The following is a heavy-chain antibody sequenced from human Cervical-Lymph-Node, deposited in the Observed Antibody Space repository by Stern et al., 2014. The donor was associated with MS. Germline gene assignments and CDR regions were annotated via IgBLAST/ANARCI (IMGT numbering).Heavy chain of an antibody. Sequence: VQLVESGAEVKKSGSSVKVSCKASGGTFSTYAISWVRQAPGQGLEWMGWIIPIFGTANYAQKFQGRVTITADESTSTAYMELSSLRSEDTAVYCGARETRLTGRWNAFDIWGQGTMITVAS. D-gene: IGHD1-20*01. CDR2: IIPIFGTA. V-gene: IGHV1-69*01. CDR1: GGTFSTYA. J-gene: IGHJ3*02. CDR3: ARETRLTGRWNAFDI.